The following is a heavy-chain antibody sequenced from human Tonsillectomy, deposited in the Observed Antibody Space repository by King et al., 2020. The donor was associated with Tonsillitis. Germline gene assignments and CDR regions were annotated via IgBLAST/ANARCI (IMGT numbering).Heavy chain of an antibody. CDR1: GFTFSSYA. CDR2: ISGSGGST. CDR3: AKDPGEYDYVWGSSPPDY. D-gene: IGHD3-16*01. J-gene: IGHJ4*02. V-gene: IGHV3-23*04. Sequence: VQLVESGGGLVQPGGSLRLSCAASGFTFSSYAMSWVRQAPGKGLEWVSAISGSGGSTYYADSVKDRFTTSRDNSKQPLYLQMNSLRAEDTAVNYCAKDPGEYDYVWGSSPPDYWGQGTLVTVSS.